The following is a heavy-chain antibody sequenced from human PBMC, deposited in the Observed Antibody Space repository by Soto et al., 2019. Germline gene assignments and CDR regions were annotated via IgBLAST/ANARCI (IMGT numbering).Heavy chain of an antibody. CDR3: AKAEINYYDTPTCDY. D-gene: IGHD3-22*01. CDR2: VNPSGGHT. V-gene: IGHV1-46*01. Sequence: ASVKVSCKASGDTFTDYYIHWVRQAPGQGLEWMGTVNPSGGHTTYAQHFLGRVTMTRDTSTSTLYMELNSLRAEDTAVYYCAKAEINYYDTPTCDYWGQGILVTVSS. CDR1: GDTFTDYY. J-gene: IGHJ4*02.